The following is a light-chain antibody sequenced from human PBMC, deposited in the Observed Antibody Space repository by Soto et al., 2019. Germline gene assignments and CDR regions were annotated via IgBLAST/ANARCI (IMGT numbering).Light chain of an antibody. CDR3: QQYGSSPT. CDR2: GAS. J-gene: IGKJ1*01. Sequence: EILLTQSPGTLSLSPGERATLSCRASQSVRTNYLAWYQQKPGQAPRLLIYGASSRATGIPDRFSGSGSGTDFTLTIRRLEPEDFVVYYCQQYGSSPTFGQGTKVDIK. V-gene: IGKV3-20*01. CDR1: QSVRTNY.